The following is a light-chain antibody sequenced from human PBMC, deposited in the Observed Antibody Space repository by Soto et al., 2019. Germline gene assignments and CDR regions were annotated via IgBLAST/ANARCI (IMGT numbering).Light chain of an antibody. CDR3: QQYTSEIT. Sequence: EIVMTRSPATLSVSPGERATLSCRASQSVSSNLAWYQQKPGQAPRLLIYGASTRATGIPARFSGSGSGTEFTLTISSLQSEDFAVYYCQQYTSEITFGQGTKLEIK. J-gene: IGKJ2*01. V-gene: IGKV3-15*01. CDR2: GAS. CDR1: QSVSSN.